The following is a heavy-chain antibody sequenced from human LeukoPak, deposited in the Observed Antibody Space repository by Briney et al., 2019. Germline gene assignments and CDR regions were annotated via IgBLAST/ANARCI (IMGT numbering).Heavy chain of an antibody. CDR1: GFTLSSYA. D-gene: IGHD2-21*01. CDR2: ISDSGNT. V-gene: IGHV3-23*01. Sequence: GGSLRLSCAASGFTLSSYAMGWVRQAPGKGLEWVSAISDSGNTYHADSVKGRLTISRDSSKNTLFLQMNRLRPEDAAVYYCAKAPVTTCRGAYCYPFDYWGQGTLVTVSS. J-gene: IGHJ4*02. CDR3: AKAPVTTCRGAYCYPFDY.